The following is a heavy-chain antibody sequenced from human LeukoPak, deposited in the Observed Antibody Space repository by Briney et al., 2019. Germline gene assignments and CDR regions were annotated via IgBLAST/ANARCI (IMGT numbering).Heavy chain of an antibody. CDR3: AREIHFDSSGQRTLHAFDI. Sequence: SETLSLTCTVSGGSISSYYWSWIRQPAGKGLEWIGRIYTSGSTNYNPSLKSRVTMSVDTSKNQFSLKLSSVTAADTAVYYCAREIHFDSSGQRTLHAFDIWGQGTMVTVSS. CDR1: GGSISSYY. CDR2: IYTSGST. J-gene: IGHJ3*02. D-gene: IGHD3-22*01. V-gene: IGHV4-4*07.